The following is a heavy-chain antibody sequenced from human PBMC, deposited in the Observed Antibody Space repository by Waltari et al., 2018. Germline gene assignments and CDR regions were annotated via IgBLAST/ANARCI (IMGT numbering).Heavy chain of an antibody. V-gene: IGHV3-23*04. CDR1: GFTFSSYA. J-gene: IGHJ4*02. D-gene: IGHD1-26*01. CDR3: AKVRRAYSGSYYYFDY. CDR2: ISGSGGST. Sequence: EVQLVESGGGLVQPGGSLRLSCAASGFTFSSYAMSWVRQAPGKGLEWVSAISGSGGSTYYADSVKGRFTISRDNSKNTLYLQMNSLRAEDTAVYYCAKVRRAYSGSYYYFDYWGQGTLVTVSS.